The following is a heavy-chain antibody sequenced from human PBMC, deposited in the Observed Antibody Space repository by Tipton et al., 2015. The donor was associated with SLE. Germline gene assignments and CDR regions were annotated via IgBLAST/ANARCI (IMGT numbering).Heavy chain of an antibody. Sequence: TLSLTCTVSGGSISSYYWSWIRQPPGKGLEWIGYIYYSGCTNYNPSLKSRVTISVDTSKNQFSLKLSSVTAADTAVYYCARGGGIRFLEWDYYYMDVWGKGTTVTVSS. J-gene: IGHJ6*03. V-gene: IGHV4-59*01. D-gene: IGHD3-3*01. CDR2: IYYSGCT. CDR1: GGSISSYY. CDR3: ARGGGIRFLEWDYYYMDV.